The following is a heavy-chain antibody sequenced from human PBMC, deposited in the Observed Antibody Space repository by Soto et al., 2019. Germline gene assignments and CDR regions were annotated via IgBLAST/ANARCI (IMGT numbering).Heavy chain of an antibody. CDR3: ARDLGITFGGVIVIPGVGDYYYGMDV. J-gene: IGHJ6*02. CDR2: ISAYNGNT. Sequence: LVEVSFKASGYTFTSEGISWVRQAPGQGLEWMGWISAYNGNTNYAQKLQGRVTMTTDTSTSTAYMELRSLRSDDTAVYYCARDLGITFGGVIVIPGVGDYYYGMDVWGQGTTVTVSS. V-gene: IGHV1-18*01. CDR1: GYTFTSEG. D-gene: IGHD3-16*02.